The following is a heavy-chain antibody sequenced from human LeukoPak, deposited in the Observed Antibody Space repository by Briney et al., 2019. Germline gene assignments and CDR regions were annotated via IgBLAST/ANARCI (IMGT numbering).Heavy chain of an antibody. J-gene: IGHJ5*02. D-gene: IGHD3-22*01. V-gene: IGHV1-2*02. CDR3: ARLYDSSGYYLNWFDP. Sequence: ASVKVSRKASGYTFTGYYMHWVRQAPGQGLEWMGWINPNSGGTNYAQKFQGRVTMTRDTSISTAYMELSRLRSDDTAVYYCARLYDSSGYYLNWFDPWGQGTLVTVSS. CDR1: GYTFTGYY. CDR2: INPNSGGT.